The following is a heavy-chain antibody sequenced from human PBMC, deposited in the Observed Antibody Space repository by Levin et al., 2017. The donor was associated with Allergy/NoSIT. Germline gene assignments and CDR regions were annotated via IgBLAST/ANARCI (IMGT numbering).Heavy chain of an antibody. D-gene: IGHD2-15*01. J-gene: IGHJ4*02. V-gene: IGHV3-53*01. CDR3: ARVGRSHVRGGFDY. CDR2: IYSGGST. CDR1: GFTVSSNY. Sequence: GGSLRLSCAASGFTVSSNYMSWVRQAPGKGLEWVSVIYSGGSTYYADSVKGRFTISRDNSKNTLYLQMNSLRAEDTAVYYCARVGRSHVRGGFDYWGQGTLVTVSS.